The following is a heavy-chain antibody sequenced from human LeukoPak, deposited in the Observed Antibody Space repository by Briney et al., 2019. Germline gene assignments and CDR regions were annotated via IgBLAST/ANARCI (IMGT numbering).Heavy chain of an antibody. CDR1: GFIFNKHA. CDR2: ISGSGVST. Sequence: GGSLRLSCAASGFIFNKHAMSWVRQAPGKGLDWVSAISGSGVSTYYPDSVKGRFTISRDNSKNTLYLQMNSLRAEDTAVYYCAKGTPFRNFDYWGQGTLVTVSS. V-gene: IGHV3-23*01. CDR3: AKGTPFRNFDY. D-gene: IGHD1-14*01. J-gene: IGHJ4*02.